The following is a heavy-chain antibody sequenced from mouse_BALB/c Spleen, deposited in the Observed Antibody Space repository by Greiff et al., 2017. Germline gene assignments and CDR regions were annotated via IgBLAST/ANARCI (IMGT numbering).Heavy chain of an antibody. V-gene: IGHV5-6*01. Sequence: EVKLVESGGDLVKPGGSLKLSCAASGFTFSSYGMSWVRQTPDKRLEWVATISSGGSYTYYPDSVKGRFTISRDNAKNTLYLQMSSLKSEDTAMYYCARKDYYGSSYRYFDVWGAGTTVTVSS. CDR3: ARKDYYGSSYRYFDV. J-gene: IGHJ1*01. D-gene: IGHD1-1*01. CDR1: GFTFSSYG. CDR2: ISSGGSYT.